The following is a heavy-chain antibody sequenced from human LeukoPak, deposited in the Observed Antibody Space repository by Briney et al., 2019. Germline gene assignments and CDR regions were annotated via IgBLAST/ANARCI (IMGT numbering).Heavy chain of an antibody. V-gene: IGHV3-66*01. CDR2: IFGGGDT. J-gene: IGHJ4*02. Sequence: TGGSLRLSCAASRFPVSSNYMSWVRQAPGKGLEWVSVIFGGGDTYYADSVKGRFTISRDSSKNTLYLQIDSLRAEDTAMYYCARDGVFCSGADCYSEYWGQGTLVTVSS. CDR3: ARDGVFCSGADCYSEY. CDR1: RFPVSSNY. D-gene: IGHD2-21*02.